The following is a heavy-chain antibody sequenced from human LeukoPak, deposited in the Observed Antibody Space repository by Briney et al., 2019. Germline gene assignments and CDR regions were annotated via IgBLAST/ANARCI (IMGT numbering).Heavy chain of an antibody. CDR3: ARGVEGSYYYDSSGKGNALDI. D-gene: IGHD3-22*01. CDR2: ITTSGSAT. CDR1: GFTFSSYD. J-gene: IGHJ3*02. Sequence: PGGSLRLSCAASGFTFSSYDMNWVRQAPGKGLEWVSYITTSGSATYHADSVKGRFTISRDNAKNSLYLQMNSLRDEDTAVYYCARGVEGSYYYDSSGKGNALDIWGQGTMVTVSS. V-gene: IGHV3-48*03.